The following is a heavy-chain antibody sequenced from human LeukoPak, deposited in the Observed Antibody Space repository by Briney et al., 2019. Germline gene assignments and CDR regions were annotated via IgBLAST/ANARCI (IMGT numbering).Heavy chain of an antibody. CDR3: AHYETGFDY. V-gene: IGHV2-5*02. J-gene: IGHJ4*02. CDR1: GFSLTTSGVG. D-gene: IGHD1-14*01. CDR2: IYWDGDK. Sequence: SGPTLVNPTQTLTLTCTFSGFSLTTSGVGVGWIRQPPGKALEWLTLIYWDGDKRNSPSLKNRLAITKDTSKNQVALTMTNMDPVDTATYYCAHYETGFDYWGQGTLVTVSS.